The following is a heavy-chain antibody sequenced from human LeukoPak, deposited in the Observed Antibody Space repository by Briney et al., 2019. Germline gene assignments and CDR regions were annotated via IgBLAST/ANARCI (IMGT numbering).Heavy chain of an antibody. D-gene: IGHD3-10*01. Sequence: SETLSLTCTASGGSINDYYWNWIRQPPGKGLEWTGYIYYSGSTNYNPSLKSRVTISVDTSKTRFSLRLSSVTAADTAVYYCARGYYDSGTYSGYFQHWGQGTLVTVSS. J-gene: IGHJ1*01. CDR2: IYYSGST. V-gene: IGHV4-59*01. CDR3: ARGYYDSGTYSGYFQH. CDR1: GGSINDYY.